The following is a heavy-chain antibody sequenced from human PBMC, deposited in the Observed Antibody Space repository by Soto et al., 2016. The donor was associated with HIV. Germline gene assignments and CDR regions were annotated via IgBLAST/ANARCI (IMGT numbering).Heavy chain of an antibody. V-gene: IGHV3-21*01. CDR3: ARDSGSKAYYFDY. CDR2: ISSSSSYI. J-gene: IGHJ4*02. Sequence: EVQLVESGGGLVKPGGSLRLSCAASGFTFSSYSMNWVRQAPGKGLEWVSSISSSSSYIYYADSVKGRFTISRDNAKNSLYLQMNSLRAEDTAVYYCARDSGSKAYYFDYWGQGTLVTVSS. D-gene: IGHD1-26*01. CDR1: GFTFSSYS.